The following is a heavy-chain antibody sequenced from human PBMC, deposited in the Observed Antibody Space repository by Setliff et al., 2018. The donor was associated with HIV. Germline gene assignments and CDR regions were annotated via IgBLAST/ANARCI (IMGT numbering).Heavy chain of an antibody. CDR3: ARRYCGGNSCSVNWFDP. Sequence: PGGSLRLSCAASGFTVNSNYINWVRQAPGKGLEWVSVFYSNGKTYYADSVRGRFTISRDNSQNTVSLQMNSLRVEDTAVYYCARRYCGGNSCSVNWFDPWGQGTPVTVSS. V-gene: IGHV3-66*02. D-gene: IGHD2-15*01. J-gene: IGHJ5*02. CDR1: GFTVNSNY. CDR2: FYSNGKT.